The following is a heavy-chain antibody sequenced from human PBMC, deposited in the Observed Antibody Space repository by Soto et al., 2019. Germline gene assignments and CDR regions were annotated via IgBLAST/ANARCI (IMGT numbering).Heavy chain of an antibody. Sequence: SETLSLTCTVSGGSISSYYWSWIRQPPGKGLEWIGYIYYSVSTNYNPSLKSRVTISVDTSKNQCSLRSEDTAVYYCARSSGGVFGIIIEGSNWLAPWGQGSLVTVSS. CDR1: GGSISSYY. D-gene: IGHD3-16*02. V-gene: IGHV4-59*01. CDR2: IYYSVST. CDR3: ARSSGGVFGIIIEGSNWLAP. J-gene: IGHJ5*02.